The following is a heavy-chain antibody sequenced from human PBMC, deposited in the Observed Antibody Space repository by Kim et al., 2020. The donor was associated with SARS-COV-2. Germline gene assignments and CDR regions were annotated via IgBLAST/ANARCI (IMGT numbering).Heavy chain of an antibody. CDR3: ARDGQLERLPAWVAYYY. D-gene: IGHD1-1*01. V-gene: IGHV3-30-3*01. Sequence: GGSLRLSCAASGFTFSSYAMHWVRQAPGKGLEWVAVISYDGSNKYYADSVKGRFTISRDNSKNTLYLQMNSLRAEDTAVYYCARDGQLERLPAWVAYYY. CDR1: GFTFSSYA. J-gene: IGHJ6*01. CDR2: ISYDGSNK.